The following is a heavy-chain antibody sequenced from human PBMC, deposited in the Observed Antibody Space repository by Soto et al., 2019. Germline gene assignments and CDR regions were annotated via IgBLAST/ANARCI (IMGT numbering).Heavy chain of an antibody. D-gene: IGHD6-6*01. Sequence: GLDLEWLALIYWDDDKRYSPSLKRRLTITKDTSKNQVVLTMTNMDPVDTATYYCAHTYSSSSVDYWGQGTLVTVSS. J-gene: IGHJ4*02. CDR2: IYWDDDK. V-gene: IGHV2-5*02. CDR3: AHTYSSSSVDY.